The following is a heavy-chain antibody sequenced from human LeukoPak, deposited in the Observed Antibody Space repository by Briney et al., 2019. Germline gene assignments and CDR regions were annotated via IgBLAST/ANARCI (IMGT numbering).Heavy chain of an antibody. J-gene: IGHJ4*02. V-gene: IGHV1-69*06. Sequence: ASVKVSCKASGGTFSSYAISWVRQAPGQGLEWMGGIIPIFGTANYAQKFQGRVTITADKSTSTAYMELSSLRSEDTAVYHCARATAAGTDIDYWGQGTLVTVSS. CDR3: ARATAAGTDIDY. D-gene: IGHD6-13*01. CDR1: GGTFSSYA. CDR2: IIPIFGTA.